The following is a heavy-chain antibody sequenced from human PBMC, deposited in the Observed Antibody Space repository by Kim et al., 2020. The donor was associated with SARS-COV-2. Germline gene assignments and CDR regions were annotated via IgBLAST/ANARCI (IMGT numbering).Heavy chain of an antibody. J-gene: IGHJ5*02. V-gene: IGHV3-7*03. CDR3: GRISKDYHYGGEHCYIDR. CDR1: GFMFSGHW. D-gene: IGHD4-17*01. Sequence: GGSLRLSCAASGFMFSGHWMSWVRQAPGKGLEWVAITNQGGSQNFYVGSVQGRFTISRDNGQQSLYLQLNTLRAEDTGVYYCGRISKDYHYGGEHCYIDRWGQGTLVTVSS. CDR2: TNQGGSQN.